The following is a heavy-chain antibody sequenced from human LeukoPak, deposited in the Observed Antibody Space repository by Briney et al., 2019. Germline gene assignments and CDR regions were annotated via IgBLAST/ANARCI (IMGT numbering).Heavy chain of an antibody. Sequence: SETLSLTCTVSGGSISSSSYYWGWIRQPPGKGLEWIGSIYYSGSTYYSPSLKSRVTISVDTSKNQFSLKLSSVTAADTAVYYCARDGVAARHFDYWGQGTLVTVSS. J-gene: IGHJ4*02. D-gene: IGHD6-6*01. V-gene: IGHV4-39*07. CDR1: GGSISSSSYY. CDR3: ARDGVAARHFDY. CDR2: IYYSGST.